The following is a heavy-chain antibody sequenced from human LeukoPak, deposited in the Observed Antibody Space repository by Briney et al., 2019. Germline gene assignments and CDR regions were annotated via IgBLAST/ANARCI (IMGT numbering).Heavy chain of an antibody. D-gene: IGHD3-3*01. CDR2: IPHSEST. CDR3: AGGDFWYGDVKEDWFDP. CDR1: GGSLSSYF. Sequence: PSQTLSLTCTIYGGSLSSYFWSWVRQPPGNGMERIGEIPHSESTTYNPSLKTRATMPVETSKNQSSLKRRDVTAAEPPVYYCAGGDFWYGDVKEDWFDPWGQGTLVTVSS. V-gene: IGHV4-34*01. J-gene: IGHJ5*02.